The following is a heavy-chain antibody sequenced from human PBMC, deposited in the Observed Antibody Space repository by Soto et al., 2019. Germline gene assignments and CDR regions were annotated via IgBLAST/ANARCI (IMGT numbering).Heavy chain of an antibody. CDR3: VGGISEWRRIDF. CDR2: MYYSGNT. V-gene: IGHV4-59*01. D-gene: IGHD3-3*01. CDR1: GGSITNYY. Sequence: QVQLQESGPGLVKPSETLSLTCTVSGGSITNYYWSWIRQPPGQRMEYIGYMYYSGNTYYNPSLNRRATISGDASKNQFSLKLRSVPAADTAVYYCVGGISEWRRIDFWGQGTLVTFSS. J-gene: IGHJ4*02.